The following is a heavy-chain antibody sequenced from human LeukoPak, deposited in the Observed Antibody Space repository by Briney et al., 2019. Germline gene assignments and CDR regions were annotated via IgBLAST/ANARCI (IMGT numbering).Heavy chain of an antibody. J-gene: IGHJ4*02. CDR2: MNPNSGNT. D-gene: IGHD5-18*01. CDR3: ARGLGRTAMVTRGGVRFDY. Sequence: ASVKVSCKASGYTFTSYDINWVRQATGQGLEWMGWMNPNSGNTGYAQKFQGRVTMTRNTSISTAYMELSSLRSEDSAVYYCARGLGRTAMVTRGGVRFDYWGQGTLVTVSS. V-gene: IGHV1-8*01. CDR1: GYTFTSYD.